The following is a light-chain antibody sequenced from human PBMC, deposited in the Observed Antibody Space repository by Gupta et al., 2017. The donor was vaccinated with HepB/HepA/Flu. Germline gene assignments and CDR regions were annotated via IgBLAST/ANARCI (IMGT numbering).Light chain of an antibody. CDR1: SSDVGNEG. CDR3: SAWDTSLKSYV. Sequence: QAGLTQPPSVSKDLRQTATLTCTGNSSDVGNEGAAWLQQRQGHPPKLLFSRDNSRPSGISERLSASRSGNTASLTISGLQPEDEADYYCSAWDTSLKSYVFGTGTKVTVL. J-gene: IGLJ1*01. V-gene: IGLV10-54*01. CDR2: RDN.